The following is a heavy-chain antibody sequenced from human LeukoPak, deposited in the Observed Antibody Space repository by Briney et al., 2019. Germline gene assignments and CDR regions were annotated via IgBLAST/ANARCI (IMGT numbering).Heavy chain of an antibody. Sequence: ASVKVSCKVSGYTLTELSMHWVRQAPGKGLEWMGGFDPEDGETIYAQKFQGRVTMTEDTSTDTAYMELSSLRSEDTAVYYCATEGYYDSSGFKMYGYWGQGTLVTVSS. CDR3: ATEGYYDSSGFKMYGY. J-gene: IGHJ4*02. CDR1: GYTLTELS. D-gene: IGHD3-22*01. CDR2: FDPEDGET. V-gene: IGHV1-24*01.